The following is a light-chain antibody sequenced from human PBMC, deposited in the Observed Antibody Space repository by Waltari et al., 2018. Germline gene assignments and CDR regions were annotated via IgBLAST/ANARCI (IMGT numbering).Light chain of an antibody. CDR1: QSVLYSSNNKNY. V-gene: IGKV4-1*01. J-gene: IGKJ1*01. CDR3: QHYYSPPWT. CDR2: WAS. Sequence: DIVMIQSPDSLPVSLGERATIHCTSSQSVLYSSNNKNYLAWYQQKPGQPPKLPIYWASTRESGVPDRFSGSVSGTDFTLTSSSLQAEDVAVYYCQHYYSPPWTFGQGTKVEIK.